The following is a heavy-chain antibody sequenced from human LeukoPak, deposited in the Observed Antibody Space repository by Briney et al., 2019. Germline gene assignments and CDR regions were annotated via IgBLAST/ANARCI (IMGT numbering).Heavy chain of an antibody. J-gene: IGHJ4*02. Sequence: GGSLRLSCAASGFTFSSYWMSWVRQAPGKGLEWVANIKQDGSEKYYVDSAKGRFTISRDNSKNTLFLQMNSLRAEDTALYYCAKDRGTTVVKALDDWGQGTLVTVSS. CDR2: IKQDGSEK. D-gene: IGHD4-23*01. CDR3: AKDRGTTVVKALDD. V-gene: IGHV3-7*01. CDR1: GFTFSSYW.